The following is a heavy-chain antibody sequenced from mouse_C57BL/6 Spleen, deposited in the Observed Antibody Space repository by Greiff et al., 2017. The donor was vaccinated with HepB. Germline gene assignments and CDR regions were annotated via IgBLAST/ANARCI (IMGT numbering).Heavy chain of an antibody. Sequence: EVQLQQSGPELVKPGASVKIPCKASGYTFTDYNMDWVKQSHGKSLEWIGDINPNNGGTIYNQKFKGKATLTVDKSSSTAYMELRSLTSEDTAVYYGARSGDYYGSSWDFDYWGQGTTLTVSS. CDR3: ARSGDYYGSSWDFDY. CDR2: INPNNGGT. D-gene: IGHD1-1*01. V-gene: IGHV1-18*01. CDR1: GYTFTDYN. J-gene: IGHJ2*01.